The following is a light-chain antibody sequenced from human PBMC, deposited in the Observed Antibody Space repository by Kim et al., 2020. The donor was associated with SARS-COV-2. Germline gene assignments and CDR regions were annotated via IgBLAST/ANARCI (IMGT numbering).Light chain of an antibody. CDR1: TGAVTSGHY. CDR3: LLSYSGARV. Sequence: PGRTLTITCGSSTGAVTSGHYPYWFQERPGQAPTILIYDPNNKHAWTPARFSGSLLGGKAALTLSGAQPEDEAEYYCLLSYSGARVFGGGTQLTVL. CDR2: DPN. J-gene: IGLJ2*01. V-gene: IGLV7-46*01.